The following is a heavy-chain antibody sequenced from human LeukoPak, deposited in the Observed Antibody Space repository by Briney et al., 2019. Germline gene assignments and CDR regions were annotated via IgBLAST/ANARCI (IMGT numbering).Heavy chain of an antibody. CDR3: ARDFLGAVAGFLGSWFDP. V-gene: IGHV1-18*01. D-gene: IGHD6-19*01. J-gene: IGHJ5*02. Sequence: ASVKVSCKASGYSFTRYGINWVRQAPGEGLEWMGWISVHGGNANYAQKLQGRVTMTTDTSTSTAYMELRSLRSDDTAVYYCARDFLGAVAGFLGSWFDPWGQGTLVTVSS. CDR1: GYSFTRYG. CDR2: ISVHGGNA.